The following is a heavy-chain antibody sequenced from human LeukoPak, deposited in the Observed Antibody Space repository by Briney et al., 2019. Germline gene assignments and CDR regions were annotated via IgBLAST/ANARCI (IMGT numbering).Heavy chain of an antibody. CDR1: GFTFSSYA. CDR2: ISYDGSNK. D-gene: IGHD3-22*01. J-gene: IGHJ4*02. Sequence: PGGSLRLSCAASGFTFSSYAMHWVRQAPGKGLEWVAVISYDGSNKYYADSVKGRFTISRDNSKNTLYLQMNSLRSEDTAVYYCARDYSNDSKRYFDYWGQGTLVTVSS. V-gene: IGHV3-30-3*01. CDR3: ARDYSNDSKRYFDY.